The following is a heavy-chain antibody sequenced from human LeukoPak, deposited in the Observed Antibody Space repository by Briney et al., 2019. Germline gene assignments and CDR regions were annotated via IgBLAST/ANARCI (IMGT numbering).Heavy chain of an antibody. CDR2: ISWNSGSI. D-gene: IGHD6-13*01. J-gene: IGHJ3*02. Sequence: PGRSLRLSCAASGFTFDDYAMHWVRQAPGKGLEWVSGISWNSGSIGYADSVKGRFTISRDNAKNSLYLQMNSLRAEDTAVYYCARDPSAAGFSPAVAFDIWGQGTMVTVSS. CDR3: ARDPSAAGFSPAVAFDI. CDR1: GFTFDDYA. V-gene: IGHV3-9*01.